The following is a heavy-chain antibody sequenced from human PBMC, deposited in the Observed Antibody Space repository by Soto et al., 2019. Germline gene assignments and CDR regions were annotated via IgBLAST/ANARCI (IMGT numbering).Heavy chain of an antibody. CDR3: SSGDLGYCSGTRCPNFDY. J-gene: IGHJ4*02. CDR1: GGSVSSGSYY. D-gene: IGHD2-2*01. Sequence: SETLSLTCTVSGGSVSSGSYYWRWIRQPPGKGLEWIGYIYYSGSTNYNPYLKSRVTISVDTSKNQFSLKLISVTAADTAVYYCSSGDLGYCSGTRCPNFDYWGQGTLVTVSS. CDR2: IYYSGST. V-gene: IGHV4-61*01.